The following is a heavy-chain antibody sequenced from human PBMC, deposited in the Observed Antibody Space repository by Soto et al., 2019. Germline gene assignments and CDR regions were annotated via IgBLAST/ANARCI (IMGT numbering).Heavy chain of an antibody. V-gene: IGHV4-59*01. CDR3: ARFYSYGSRSHWYFDL. Sequence: QVQLQESGPGLVKASESLSLTCNVSGGSIRDYYWSWIRQPPGKGLEWIGYIHYSGSTTYNPSLNSRVTISLDTSKKQFSLRLSSVTGADTAVYYCARFYSYGSRSHWYFDLWGRGTLVSVSS. J-gene: IGHJ2*01. D-gene: IGHD5-18*01. CDR2: IHYSGST. CDR1: GGSIRDYY.